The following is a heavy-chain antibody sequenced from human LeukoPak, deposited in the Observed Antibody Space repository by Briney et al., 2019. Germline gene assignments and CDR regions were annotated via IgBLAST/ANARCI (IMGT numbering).Heavy chain of an antibody. CDR3: ARGYSSSWGWAQ. V-gene: IGHV3-30-3*01. CDR2: ISYDGSNK. J-gene: IGHJ4*02. Sequence: PGGSLRLSCAASGFTFGSYAMHWVRQAPGKGLEWVAVISYDGSNKYYADSVKGRFTISRDNSKNTLYLQMNSLRAEDTAVYYCARGYSSSWGWAQWGQGTLVTVSS. D-gene: IGHD6-13*01. CDR1: GFTFGSYA.